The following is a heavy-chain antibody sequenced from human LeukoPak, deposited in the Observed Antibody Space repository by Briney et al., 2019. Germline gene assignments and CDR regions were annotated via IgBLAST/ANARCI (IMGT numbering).Heavy chain of an antibody. D-gene: IGHD1-1*01. CDR1: GFTFSYYA. CDR3: EKLVGSGTTLIDH. CDR2: ISASGRNR. Sequence: GGSLRLSCAASGFTFSYYAMNWVRQAPGKGLELVSVISASGRNRVYAGSVKGRFTITRDNAENTLSRLMNSLRAEDTAIYYWEKLVGSGTTLIDHGGQGTLVTVSS. V-gene: IGHV3-23*01. J-gene: IGHJ5*02.